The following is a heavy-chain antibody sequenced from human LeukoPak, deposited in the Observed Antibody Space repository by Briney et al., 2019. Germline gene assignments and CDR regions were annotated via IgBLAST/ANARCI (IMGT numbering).Heavy chain of an antibody. Sequence: PGGSLRLSCAASGFTVSSNYMSWVRQAPGKGLEWVSVIYGDGGTYYADSVKGRFTISRDNSKNTLYLQMNSLRAEDTAVYYCARGLVGAPAFDYWGQGTLVTVSS. D-gene: IGHD1-26*01. CDR3: ARGLVGAPAFDY. J-gene: IGHJ4*02. CDR1: GFTVSSNY. CDR2: IYGDGGT. V-gene: IGHV3-53*01.